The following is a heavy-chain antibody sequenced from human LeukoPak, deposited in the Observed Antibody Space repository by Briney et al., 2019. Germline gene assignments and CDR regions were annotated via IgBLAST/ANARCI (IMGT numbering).Heavy chain of an antibody. CDR2: IIPILGIA. V-gene: IGHV1-69*04. Sequence: SVKVSCKASGGTFSSYAISWVRQAPGQGLEWMGRIIPILGIANYAQKFQGRVTITADKSTSTAYMELSSLRSEDTAVYYCARGEDDYYDSSGYSNFDYWGQGTLVTVSS. D-gene: IGHD3-22*01. CDR1: GGTFSSYA. J-gene: IGHJ4*02. CDR3: ARGEDDYYDSSGYSNFDY.